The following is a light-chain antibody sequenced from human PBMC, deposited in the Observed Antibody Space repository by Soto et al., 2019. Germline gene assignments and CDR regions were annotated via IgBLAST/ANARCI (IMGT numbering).Light chain of an antibody. Sequence: QSALTQPPSASGSPGQSVTISCTGTSSDIGGYTYVSWYQHHPGKAPKLMIYEVSKRPSGVPDRFSGSKSGNTASLTVSGLQAEDEADYYCTSYAGSXXNVFGTGT. CDR1: SSDIGGYTY. V-gene: IGLV2-8*01. CDR2: EVS. CDR3: TSYAGSXXNV. J-gene: IGLJ1*01.